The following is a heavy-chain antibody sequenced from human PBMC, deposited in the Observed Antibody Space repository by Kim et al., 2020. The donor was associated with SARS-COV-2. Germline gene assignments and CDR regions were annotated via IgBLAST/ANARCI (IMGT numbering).Heavy chain of an antibody. CDR3: ARDGDYYDSSGSNWFDP. V-gene: IGHV4-59*01. D-gene: IGHD3-22*01. J-gene: IGHJ5*02. Sequence: PSSRVTISVDTSQNQFALKLSSVTAADTAVYYCARDGDYYDSSGSNWFDPWGQGTLVTVSS.